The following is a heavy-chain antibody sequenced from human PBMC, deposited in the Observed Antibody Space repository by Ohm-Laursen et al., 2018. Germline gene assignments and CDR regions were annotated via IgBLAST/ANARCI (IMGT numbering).Heavy chain of an antibody. V-gene: IGHV3-9*01. CDR2: ISWNSGSI. CDR1: GFTFDDYA. CDR3: AKDMDTRAFDI. J-gene: IGHJ3*02. D-gene: IGHD3/OR15-3a*01. Sequence: SLRLSCAASGFTFDDYAMNWVRQSPGKGLEWVSGISWNSGSIGYADSVKGRFTISRDNAKNSLYLQMNSLRAEDTALYYCAKDMDTRAFDIWGQGTMVTVSS.